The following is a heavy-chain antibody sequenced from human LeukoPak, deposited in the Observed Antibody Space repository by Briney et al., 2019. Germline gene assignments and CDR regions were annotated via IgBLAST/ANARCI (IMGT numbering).Heavy chain of an antibody. CDR2: ISYDGSNK. CDR3: AKDGNDFTYYFDY. CDR1: GFTFSSYG. J-gene: IGHJ4*02. V-gene: IGHV3-30*18. D-gene: IGHD1-26*01. Sequence: GGSLRLSCAASGFTFSSYGMHWVRQAPGKGLEWVAVISYDGSNKYYADSAKGRFTISRDNSKNTLYLQMNGLRAEDTAVYYCAKDGNDFTYYFDYWGQGTLVTVSS.